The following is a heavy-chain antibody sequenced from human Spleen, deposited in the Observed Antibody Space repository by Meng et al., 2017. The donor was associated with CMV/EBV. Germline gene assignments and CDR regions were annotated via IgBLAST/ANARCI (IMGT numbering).Heavy chain of an antibody. CDR1: GFTFSSND. CDR2: IGTAGDT. CDR3: AREGQQLIYYYGMDV. Sequence: GGSLRLSCAASGFTFSSNDMHWVRQTTGKGLEWVSAIGTAGDTYYPGSVKGRFTISRENAKNSFYLQMNSLRAGDTAVYYCAREGQQLIYYYGMDVWGQGTTVTVSS. J-gene: IGHJ6*02. V-gene: IGHV3-13*01. D-gene: IGHD6-13*01.